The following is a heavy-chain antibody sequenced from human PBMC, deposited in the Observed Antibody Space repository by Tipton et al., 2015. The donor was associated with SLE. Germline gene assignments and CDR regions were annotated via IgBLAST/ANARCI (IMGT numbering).Heavy chain of an antibody. Sequence: LRLSCTVSGGSISSYYWSWIRQPPGKGLEWIGYIYTSGSTNYNPSLKSRVTISVDTSKNQFSLKLSSVTAADTAVYYCARAFLYYYDSSGSRYFDYWGQGTLVTVSS. CDR1: GGSISSYY. V-gene: IGHV4-4*08. CDR3: ARAFLYYYDSSGSRYFDY. J-gene: IGHJ4*02. D-gene: IGHD3-22*01. CDR2: IYTSGST.